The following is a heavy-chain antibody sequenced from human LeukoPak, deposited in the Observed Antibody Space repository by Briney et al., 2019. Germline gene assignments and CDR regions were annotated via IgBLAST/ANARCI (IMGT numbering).Heavy chain of an antibody. CDR3: ARSWYYYDSSGEKKRFDP. D-gene: IGHD3-22*01. CDR1: GGSISSSSYY. V-gene: IGHV4-39*01. Sequence: SETLSLTCTVSGGSISSSSYYWGWIRQPPGKGLEWIGSIYYSGSTYYNPSLKSRVTISVGTSKNQFSLKLSSVTAADTAVYYCARSWYYYDSSGEKKRFDPWGQGTLVTVSS. CDR2: IYYSGST. J-gene: IGHJ5*02.